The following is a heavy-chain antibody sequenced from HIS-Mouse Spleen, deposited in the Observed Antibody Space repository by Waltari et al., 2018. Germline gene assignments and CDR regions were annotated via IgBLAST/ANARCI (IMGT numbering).Heavy chain of an antibody. Sequence: QLQLQESVPGLVKPSETLSLTCTVSGGSISSSSYYWGWIRQPPGKGLEWIGSIFYSGSTYYNPSLKSRVTISVDTSKNQFALKLSAETAADTAVYYCAREIPYSSSWYDWYFDLWGRGTLVTVSS. CDR1: GGSISSSSYY. CDR2: IFYSGST. J-gene: IGHJ2*01. D-gene: IGHD6-13*01. V-gene: IGHV4-39*07. CDR3: AREIPYSSSWYDWYFDL.